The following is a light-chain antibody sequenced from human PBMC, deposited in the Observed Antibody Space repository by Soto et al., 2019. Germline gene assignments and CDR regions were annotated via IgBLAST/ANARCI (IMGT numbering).Light chain of an antibody. CDR1: QSVSSSY. V-gene: IGKV3-20*01. J-gene: IGKJ5*01. CDR2: GAS. Sequence: EVVVTQSPGTLSLSPGERATLSCRASQSVSSSYLAWYQQQPGQAPRLLIYGASSRATGIPDRFSGSGSGTDFTLTISRLEPEDFAVYYCQQYGSSPQTFGQGTRLEI. CDR3: QQYGSSPQT.